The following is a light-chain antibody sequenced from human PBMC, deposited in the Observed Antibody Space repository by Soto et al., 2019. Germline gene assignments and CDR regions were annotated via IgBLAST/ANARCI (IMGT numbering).Light chain of an antibody. CDR3: QYYDKLAKAIT. J-gene: IGKJ5*01. Sequence: IVLTQSPGTLSFSPGERTTLSCRASQSISRYLAWYQQKPGQGPRLLIYGASSRATGTPDRFSGSGSGTDFTLTINRLEPEDFAVYYCQYYDKLAKAITFGQGTRLEIK. CDR2: GAS. V-gene: IGKV3-20*01. CDR1: QSISRY.